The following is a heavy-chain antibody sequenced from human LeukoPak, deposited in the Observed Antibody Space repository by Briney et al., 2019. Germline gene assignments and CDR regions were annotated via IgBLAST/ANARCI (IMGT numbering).Heavy chain of an antibody. D-gene: IGHD2-15*01. Sequence: ASVKVSCKASGYTFSSYAISWVRQAPGQGLEWMGRIIPIFGTANYAQKFQGRVTITADKSTSTAYMEPSSLRSEDTAVYYCARGFVVGGATTRGGWFDPWGQGTLVTVSS. J-gene: IGHJ5*02. CDR3: ARGFVVGGATTRGGWFDP. CDR2: IIPIFGTA. V-gene: IGHV1-69*06. CDR1: GYTFSSYA.